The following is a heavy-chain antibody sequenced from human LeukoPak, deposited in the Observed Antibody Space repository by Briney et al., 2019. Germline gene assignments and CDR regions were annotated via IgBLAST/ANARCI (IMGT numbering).Heavy chain of an antibody. CDR1: GFTFSSYW. V-gene: IGHV3-7*03. J-gene: IGHJ4*02. D-gene: IGHD4-23*01. CDR3: AKSRLVVTAFDY. CDR2: IKKDGSEK. Sequence: PGGSLRLSCAASGFTFSSYWMSWVRQAPGKGLEWVANIKKDGSEKYYVDSVKGRFTISRDNAKTSLYLQMNSLRTEDTAIYYCAKSRLVVTAFDYWGQGTLVTVSS.